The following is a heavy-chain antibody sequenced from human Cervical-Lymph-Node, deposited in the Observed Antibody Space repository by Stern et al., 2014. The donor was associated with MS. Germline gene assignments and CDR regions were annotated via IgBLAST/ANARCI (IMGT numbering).Heavy chain of an antibody. CDR1: GGSISGYY. V-gene: IGHV4-59*01. D-gene: IGHD6-13*01. CDR2: IYYTGST. CDR3: ARDRAAVDVSPVL. J-gene: IGHJ4*02. Sequence: QVQLQESGPGLVKPSETLSLTCTVSGGSISGYYWSWIRQSPGKGLEWIGYIYYTGSTNYNPSLKSRVTISVDTSKNQFSLNLSSVTAADTAVYYCARDRAAVDVSPVLWGQGTLVTVSS.